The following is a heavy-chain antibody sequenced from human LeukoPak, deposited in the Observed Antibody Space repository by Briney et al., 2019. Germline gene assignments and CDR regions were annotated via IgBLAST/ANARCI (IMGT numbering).Heavy chain of an antibody. CDR2: IYPGDSDT. CDR1: GYSFTSYW. V-gene: IGHV5-51*01. D-gene: IGHD6-13*01. Sequence: HGESLKISCKGSGYSFTSYWIGWVRQMPGKGLEWMGIIYPGDSDTRYSPSFQGQVTISADKSISTAYLQWSSLKASDAGMYYCARLSGIAAAGLDDAFDIWGQGTMVTVSS. J-gene: IGHJ3*02. CDR3: ARLSGIAAAGLDDAFDI.